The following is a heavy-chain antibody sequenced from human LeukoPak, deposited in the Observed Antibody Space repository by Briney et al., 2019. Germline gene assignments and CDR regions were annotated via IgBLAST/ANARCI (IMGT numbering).Heavy chain of an antibody. J-gene: IGHJ5*02. Sequence: SETLSLTCAVYGGSFSGYYWSWIRQPPGKGLEWIGEINHSGSTNNNPSLKSRVTISVDTSKNQFSLKLSSVTAADTAVYYCARGLYCSSTSCDYHWFDPWGQGTLVTVSS. V-gene: IGHV4-34*01. CDR1: GGSFSGYY. D-gene: IGHD2-2*01. CDR2: INHSGST. CDR3: ARGLYCSSTSCDYHWFDP.